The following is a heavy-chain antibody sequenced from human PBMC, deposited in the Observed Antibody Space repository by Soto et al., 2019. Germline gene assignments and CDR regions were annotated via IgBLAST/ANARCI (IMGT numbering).Heavy chain of an antibody. D-gene: IGHD6-19*01. V-gene: IGHV3-7*03. CDR1: VFIFSDYW. CDR2: INQDGRAK. J-gene: IGHJ4*02. Sequence: GSLRLSCAASVFIFSDYWMNWVRQAPGKGLEWVARINQDGRAKYYVDSVKGRFTISRDNPKNSLYLQMDSLRAEDTAVYYCARRGIGVAGIFDYWGQGALVTVSS. CDR3: ARRGIGVAGIFDY.